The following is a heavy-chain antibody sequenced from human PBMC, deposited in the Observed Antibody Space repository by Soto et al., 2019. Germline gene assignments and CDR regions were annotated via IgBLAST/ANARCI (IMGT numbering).Heavy chain of an antibody. J-gene: IGHJ6*02. CDR3: ARSPFYYGSAGMDV. V-gene: IGHV2-5*02. CDR1: GFSLSTSGVG. D-gene: IGHD3-10*01. CDR2: IYWDDDK. Sequence: QITLKESGPTLVKPTQTLTLTCTFSGFSLSTSGVGVGWIRQPPGKALEWLALIYWDDDKRYSPSLKSRLTTTKDTSKNQVARTLTSMDPVDTATYYCARSPFYYGSAGMDVWGQGTTVTVSS.